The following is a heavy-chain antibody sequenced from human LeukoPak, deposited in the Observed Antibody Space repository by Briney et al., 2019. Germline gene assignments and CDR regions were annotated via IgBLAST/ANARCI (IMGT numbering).Heavy chain of an antibody. CDR2: ISWDSGSI. J-gene: IGHJ6*02. V-gene: IGHV3-9*01. CDR3: AKTMIRGVYSYYAMDV. D-gene: IGHD3-10*01. CDR1: GFTFDDYG. Sequence: PGRSLRLSCVASGFTFDDYGMHWVRQAPAKGLEWVSGISWDSGSIVYAASVKGRFTISRDNAKNSLYLQMNSLRAEDTALYFCAKTMIRGVYSYYAMDVWGQGTTVTVSS.